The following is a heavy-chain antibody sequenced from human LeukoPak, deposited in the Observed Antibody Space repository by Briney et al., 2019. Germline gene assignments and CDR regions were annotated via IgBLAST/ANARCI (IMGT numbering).Heavy chain of an antibody. D-gene: IGHD2-15*01. J-gene: IGHJ6*02. CDR2: INPNSGGT. Sequence: ASVKVSCKASGYTFTGYYMHWVRQAPGQGLEWMEWINPNSGGTNYAQKFQGRVTMTRDTSISTAYMELSRLRSDDTAVYYCARGYCSGGSCSALGYYYYGMDVWGQGTTVTVSS. CDR3: ARGYCSGGSCSALGYYYYGMDV. CDR1: GYTFTGYY. V-gene: IGHV1-2*02.